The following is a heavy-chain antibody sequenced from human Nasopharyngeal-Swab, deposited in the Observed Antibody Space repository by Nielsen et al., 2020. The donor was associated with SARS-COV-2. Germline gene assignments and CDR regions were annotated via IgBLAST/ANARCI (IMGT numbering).Heavy chain of an antibody. V-gene: IGHV3-21*01. J-gene: IGHJ4*02. D-gene: IGHD2-15*01. Sequence: GESLKISCAASGFTLSSNSMNWVRQAPGKGLEWVSSISTSSSYLYYADSVKGRFTISRDNPKNSLYLQMNSLRAEDTAVYYCARIYCGGGSCFSLDYWGQGTLVTVSS. CDR2: ISTSSSYL. CDR1: GFTLSSNS. CDR3: ARIYCGGGSCFSLDY.